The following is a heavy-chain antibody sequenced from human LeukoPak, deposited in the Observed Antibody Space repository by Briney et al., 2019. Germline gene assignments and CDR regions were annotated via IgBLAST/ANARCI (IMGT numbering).Heavy chain of an antibody. CDR3: ARGDLRIVATICFDY. Sequence: ASVKVSCKASGYTFTSYGISWVRQAPGRGLEWMGWISAYNGNTNYAQKLQGRVTMTTDTSTSTAYMELRSLRSDDTAVYYCARGDLRIVATICFDYWGQGTLVTVSS. J-gene: IGHJ4*02. CDR2: ISAYNGNT. CDR1: GYTFTSYG. V-gene: IGHV1-18*04. D-gene: IGHD5-12*01.